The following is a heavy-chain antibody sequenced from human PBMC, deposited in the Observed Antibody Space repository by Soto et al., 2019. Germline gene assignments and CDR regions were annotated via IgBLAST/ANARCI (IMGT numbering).Heavy chain of an antibody. CDR1: GYTFTSHD. CDR3: ARWDYGDYARFDY. CDR2: MNPNSGNT. Sequence: ASVKVSCKAPGYTFTSHDINWVRQATGQGLEWMGWMNPNSGNTGYAQKFQGRVTMTRNTSISTAYMELSSLRSEDTAVYYCARWDYGDYARFDYWGQGTLVTVSS. D-gene: IGHD4-17*01. V-gene: IGHV1-8*01. J-gene: IGHJ4*02.